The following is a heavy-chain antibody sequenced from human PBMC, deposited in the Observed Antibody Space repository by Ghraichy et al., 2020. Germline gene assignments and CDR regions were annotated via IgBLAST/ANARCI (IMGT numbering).Heavy chain of an antibody. D-gene: IGHD6-13*01. V-gene: IGHV4-39*01. CDR1: GGSISSSSYY. CDR2: IYYSGST. CDR3: ARQTWYSSSWLAEYFQH. J-gene: IGHJ1*01. Sequence: SETLSLTCTVSGGSISSSSYYWGWVRQPPGKGLEWIGSIYYSGSTYYNPSLKSRVTISVDTSKNQFSLKLSSVTAADTAVYYCARQTWYSSSWLAEYFQHWGQGTLVTVSS.